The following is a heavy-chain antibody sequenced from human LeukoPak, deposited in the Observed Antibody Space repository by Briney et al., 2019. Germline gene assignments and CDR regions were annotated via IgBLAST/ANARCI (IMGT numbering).Heavy chain of an antibody. D-gene: IGHD3-10*01. V-gene: IGHV1-2*06. Sequence: ASVKVPCKASGYTFTGYYMHWVRQAPGQGLEWMGRINPNSGGTNYAQKFQGRVTMTRDTSISTAYMELSTLRSDDTAVYYCARTYYYGSGSTDYYYYYYMDVWGKGTTVTVSS. CDR2: INPNSGGT. CDR1: GYTFTGYY. J-gene: IGHJ6*03. CDR3: ARTYYYGSGSTDYYYYYYMDV.